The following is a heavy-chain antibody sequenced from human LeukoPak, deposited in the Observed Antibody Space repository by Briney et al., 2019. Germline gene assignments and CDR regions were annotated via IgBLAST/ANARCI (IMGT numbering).Heavy chain of an antibody. CDR2: IIPIFGTA. CDR1: GGTFSSYA. Sequence: ASVKVSCKASGGTFSSYAISWVRQAPGQGLEWMGGIIPIFGTANYAQKFQGRVTITADESTSTAYMELSSLRSEDTAVYYCAREHAVAGTFDIWGQGTMVTVSS. D-gene: IGHD6-19*01. J-gene: IGHJ3*02. V-gene: IGHV1-69*13. CDR3: AREHAVAGTFDI.